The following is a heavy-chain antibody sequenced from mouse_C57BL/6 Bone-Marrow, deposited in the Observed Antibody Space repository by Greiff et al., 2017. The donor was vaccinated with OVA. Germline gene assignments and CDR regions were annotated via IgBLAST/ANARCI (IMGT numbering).Heavy chain of an antibody. CDR3: ATVYYFDY. CDR2: IYPSDSET. Sequence: QVQLQQPGAELVRPGSSVKLSCKASGYTFTSYWMDWVKQRPGQGLEWIGNIYPSDSETHYNQKFKDKATLTVDKSSSTAYMQLSSLTSEDSAVYYCATVYYFDYWGQGTTLTVSS. J-gene: IGHJ2*01. CDR1: GYTFTSYW. V-gene: IGHV1-61*01.